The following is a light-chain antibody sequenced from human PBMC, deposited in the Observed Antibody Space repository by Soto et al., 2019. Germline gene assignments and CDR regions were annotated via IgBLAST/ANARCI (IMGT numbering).Light chain of an antibody. V-gene: IGLV1-51*01. CDR1: SSNIGGNS. CDR2: DDD. Sequence: QSVLTQPPSVSAAPGQRVTISCSGSSSNIGGNSVSWYQQLPGTAPKLLIYDDDKRPSGIPDRFSGSKSGTSATLGITGFQTGDEADYYCGSWDSSLSAYVFGTGTKSPS. J-gene: IGLJ1*01. CDR3: GSWDSSLSAYV.